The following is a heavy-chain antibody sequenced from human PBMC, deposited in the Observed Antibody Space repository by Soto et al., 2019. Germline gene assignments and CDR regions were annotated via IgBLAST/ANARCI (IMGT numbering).Heavy chain of an antibody. CDR3: ARVRRGALVAHYYYYYYMDV. J-gene: IGHJ6*03. CDR1: GGSFSGYY. CDR2: INHSGST. D-gene: IGHD2-15*01. Sequence: SETLSLTCAVYGGSFSGYYWSWIRQPPGKGLEWIGEINHSGSTNYNPSLKSRVTISVDTSKNQFSLKLSSVTAADTAVYYCARVRRGALVAHYYYYYYMDVWGKGTTVTVSS. V-gene: IGHV4-34*01.